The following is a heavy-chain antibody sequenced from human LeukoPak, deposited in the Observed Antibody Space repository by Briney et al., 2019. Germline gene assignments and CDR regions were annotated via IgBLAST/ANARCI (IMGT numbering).Heavy chain of an antibody. D-gene: IGHD1-26*01. V-gene: IGHV3-33*06. CDR3: AKEQRGSGSYFGY. Sequence: PGRSLRLSCAASGFTFSSYGMHWVRQAPGKGLEWVAVIWYDGSNKYYADPVKGRFTISRDNSKNTLYLQMNSLRAEDTAVYYCAKEQRGSGSYFGYWGQGTLVTVSS. CDR2: IWYDGSNK. CDR1: GFTFSSYG. J-gene: IGHJ4*02.